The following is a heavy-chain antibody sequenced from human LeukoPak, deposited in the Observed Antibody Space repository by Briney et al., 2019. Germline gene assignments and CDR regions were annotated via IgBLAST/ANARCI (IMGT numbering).Heavy chain of an antibody. CDR1: GFTFDDYA. V-gene: IGHV3-9*01. J-gene: IGHJ4*02. CDR2: ISWNSGSI. CDR3: AKEYCSGGSCYLDY. Sequence: QSGGSLRLSCAASGFTFDDYAMRWVRQAPGKGLEWVSGISWNSGSIGYADSVKGRFTISRDNAKNSLYLQMNSLRAEDTALYYCAKEYCSGGSCYLDYWGQGTLVTVSS. D-gene: IGHD2-15*01.